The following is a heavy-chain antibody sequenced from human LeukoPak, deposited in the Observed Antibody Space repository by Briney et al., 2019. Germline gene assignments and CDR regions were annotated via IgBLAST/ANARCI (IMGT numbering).Heavy chain of an antibody. D-gene: IGHD3-16*01. J-gene: IGHJ3*02. CDR3: ARDRAFGGVIGAFDI. CDR1: GFTFSSYW. Sequence: GGSLRLSCAASGFTFSSYWMSWVRQAPGKGLEWVASIKQDGSEKYYVDSVKGRFTISRDNAKNSLYLQMNSLRAEDTAVYYCARDRAFGGVIGAFDIWGQGTMVTVSS. CDR2: IKQDGSEK. V-gene: IGHV3-7*01.